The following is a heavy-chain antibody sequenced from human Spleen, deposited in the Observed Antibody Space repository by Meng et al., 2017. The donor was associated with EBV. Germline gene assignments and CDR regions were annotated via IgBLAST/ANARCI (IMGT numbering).Heavy chain of an antibody. V-gene: IGHV4-39*01. Sequence: LLHGVGLGLVTPLETLSPTSTIVGGFSRGCKFYRCWIRQSPGMGLEWIGSISFGGNTFYYPSLKSQVFISVDTSRNQFFLWVSSVNAADQAIYFCARHRWDTLPYFDLWGQGTLVTVSS. D-gene: IGHD1-26*01. CDR3: ARHRWDTLPYFDL. J-gene: IGHJ4*02. CDR2: ISFGGNT. CDR1: GGFSRGCKFY.